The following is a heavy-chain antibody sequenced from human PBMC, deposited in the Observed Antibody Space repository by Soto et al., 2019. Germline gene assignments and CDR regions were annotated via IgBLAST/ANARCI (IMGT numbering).Heavy chain of an antibody. CDR1: VAPITMVGYS. V-gene: IGHV4-31*03. D-gene: IGHD3-10*01. CDR2: IYYSGST. J-gene: IGHJ4*02. CDR3: AREPVI. Sequence: QVQLQESAPGLLKPSKTLSLPCTVPVAPITMVGYSWTWIRQHPGKGLEWIGYIYYSGSTYYNPSLKSRVTISVDTSKNQFSLKLSSVTAADTAVYYCAREPVIWGQGTLVTVSS.